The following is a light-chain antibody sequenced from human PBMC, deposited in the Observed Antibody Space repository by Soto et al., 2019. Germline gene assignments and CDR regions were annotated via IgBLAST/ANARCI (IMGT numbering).Light chain of an antibody. CDR3: HQYNSYHT. V-gene: IGKV1-5*01. CDR2: DAS. CDR1: QSVNSW. Sequence: DIQMTQSPSTLSAFVGHRFTITCQASQSVNSWLAWYQQRPGKAPKLLIYDASTLESGVPSRLSGSGSGTEFTLTISSLTPDDSATYYCHQYNSYHTFGGGTKVDIK. J-gene: IGKJ4*01.